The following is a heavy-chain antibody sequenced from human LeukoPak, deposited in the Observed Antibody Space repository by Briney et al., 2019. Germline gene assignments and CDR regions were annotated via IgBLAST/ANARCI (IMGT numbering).Heavy chain of an antibody. CDR3: ARAGGRHSYGYL. V-gene: IGHV3-23*01. CDR2: ITGSGGST. J-gene: IGHJ4*02. CDR1: GFTFSSYA. D-gene: IGHD5-18*01. Sequence: GGSLRLSCAASGFTFSSYAMSWVRQAPGKGLEGVSAITGSGGSTYYADSVKGRFTISRDNAKNSLYLQMNSLRAEDTALYYCARAGGRHSYGYLWGQGTLVTVSS.